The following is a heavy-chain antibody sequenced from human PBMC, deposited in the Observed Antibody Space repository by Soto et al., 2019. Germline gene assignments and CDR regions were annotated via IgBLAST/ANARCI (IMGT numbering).Heavy chain of an antibody. Sequence: ASVKVSCKAPGYTFTSYAMHWVRQAPGQRLEWMGWINAGNGNTKYSQKFQGKVTITRDTSASTAYMELSSLRSEDTAVYYCARDLTGTTFGDAFDIWGQGTMVTVSS. V-gene: IGHV1-3*01. CDR2: INAGNGNT. J-gene: IGHJ3*02. CDR3: ARDLTGTTFGDAFDI. D-gene: IGHD1-7*01. CDR1: GYTFTSYA.